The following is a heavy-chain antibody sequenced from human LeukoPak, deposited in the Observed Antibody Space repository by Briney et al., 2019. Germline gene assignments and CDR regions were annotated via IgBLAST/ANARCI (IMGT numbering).Heavy chain of an antibody. CDR1: GDSITNSY. V-gene: IGHV4-59*01. D-gene: IGHD1-1*01. CDR3: ARAPIGSVDY. CDR2: IYYTGYT. J-gene: IGHJ4*02. Sequence: SETLSLTCTVFGDSITNSYWTCIRLPPGKGLEWIAYIYYTGYTNYNPSLKSRVSISVDTSKNQLSLKLISVTAADTAVYYCARAPIGSVDYWGPGAQVTVSS.